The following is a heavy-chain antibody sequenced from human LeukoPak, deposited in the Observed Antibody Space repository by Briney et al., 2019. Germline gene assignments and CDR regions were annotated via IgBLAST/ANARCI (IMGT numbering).Heavy chain of an antibody. CDR2: ISTSGST. V-gene: IGHV4-4*07. CDR1: GGSISSYY. CDR3: ARTGPERYCSSTSCPFPPDYYMDV. D-gene: IGHD2-2*01. J-gene: IGHJ6*03. Sequence: SETLSLTCTVPGGSISSYYWSWIRQPAGKGLEWIGRISTSGSTNYNPSLKSRVTISVDTSKNQFSLKLSSVTAADTAVYYCARTGPERYCSSTSCPFPPDYYMDVWGKGTTVTVSS.